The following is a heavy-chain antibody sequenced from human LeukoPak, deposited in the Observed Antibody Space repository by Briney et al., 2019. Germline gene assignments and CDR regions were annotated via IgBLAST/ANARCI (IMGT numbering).Heavy chain of an antibody. CDR3: ARADNSYYYDSSGYYGGLDY. V-gene: IGHV1-69*13. Sequence: ASVKVSCKASGGTFSSYAISWVRQAPGQGLEWMGGIIPIFGTANYAQKFQGRVTITADESTSTAYMELSSLRSEDTAVYYCARADNSYYYDSSGYYGGLDYWGQGTLVTVSS. CDR1: GGTFSSYA. CDR2: IIPIFGTA. J-gene: IGHJ4*02. D-gene: IGHD3-22*01.